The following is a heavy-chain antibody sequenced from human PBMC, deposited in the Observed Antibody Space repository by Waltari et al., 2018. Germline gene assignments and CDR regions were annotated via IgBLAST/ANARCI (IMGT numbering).Heavy chain of an antibody. D-gene: IGHD1-26*01. CDR1: GSTFTSYA. V-gene: IGHV1-3*01. J-gene: IGHJ4*02. CDR2: INAGNGNT. CDR3: ARDPNDVGAIDY. Sequence: QVQLVQSGAEVKKPGASVKVSCKASGSTFTSYAMHWVRQAPGQRLEWMGWINAGNGNTKYSQKFQGRVTITRDTSASTAYMELSSLRSEDTAVYYCARDPNDVGAIDYWGQGTLVTVSS.